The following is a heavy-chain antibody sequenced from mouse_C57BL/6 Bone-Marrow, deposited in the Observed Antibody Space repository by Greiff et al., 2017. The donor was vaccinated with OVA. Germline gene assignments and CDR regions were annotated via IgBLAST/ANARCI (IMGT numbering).Heavy chain of an antibody. J-gene: IGHJ3*01. D-gene: IGHD1-1*01. CDR3: ARSRIYYYGSSYY. Sequence: VQLQQSGPELVKPGASVKISCKASGYSFTGYYMNWVKQSPEKSLEWIGEINPSTGGTTYNQKFKAKATLTVDKSSSTAYMQLKSLTSEDSAVYYSARSRIYYYGSSYYWGQGTLVTVSA. V-gene: IGHV1-42*01. CDR1: GYSFTGYY. CDR2: INPSTGGT.